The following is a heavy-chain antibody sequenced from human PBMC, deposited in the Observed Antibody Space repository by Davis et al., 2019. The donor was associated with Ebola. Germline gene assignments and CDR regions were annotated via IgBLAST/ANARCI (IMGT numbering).Heavy chain of an antibody. CDR1: GYTFTSYA. J-gene: IGHJ4*02. CDR2: INAGNGNT. CDR3: ARASFGYNSGWYADY. Sequence: ASVKVSCTASGYTFTSYAMHWVRQAPGQRLEWMGWINAGNGNTKYSQKFQGRVTITRDTSASTVYLDLTSLRSEDTAVFYCARASFGYNSGWYADYWGPGSLVTVSS. D-gene: IGHD6-19*01. V-gene: IGHV1-3*01.